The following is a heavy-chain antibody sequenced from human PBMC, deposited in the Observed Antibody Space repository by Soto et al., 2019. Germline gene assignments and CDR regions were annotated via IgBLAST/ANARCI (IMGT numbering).Heavy chain of an antibody. CDR2: ISYDGSNK. V-gene: IGHV3-30*18. CDR3: AKERDYGDDVAYFDY. Sequence: QVQLVESGGGVVQPGRSLRLSCAASGFTFSSYGMHWVRQAPGKGLEWVAVISYDGSNKYYADSVKGRFTISRDNSKNTLYLQMNSLRAEDTAVYYCAKERDYGDDVAYFDYWGQGTLVTVSS. J-gene: IGHJ4*02. D-gene: IGHD4-17*01. CDR1: GFTFSSYG.